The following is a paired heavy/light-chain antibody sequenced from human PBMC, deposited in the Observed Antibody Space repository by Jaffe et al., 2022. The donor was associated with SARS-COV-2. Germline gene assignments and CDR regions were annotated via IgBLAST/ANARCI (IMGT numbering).Heavy chain of an antibody. D-gene: IGHD2-2*01. CDR3: ARLLPAENIVVVPAAISYPEMDV. V-gene: IGHV4-39*01. J-gene: IGHJ6*02. CDR2: IYYSGST. CDR1: GGSISSSSYY. Sequence: QLQLQESGPGLVKPSETLSLTCTVSGGSISSSSYYWGWIRQPPGKGLEWIGSIYYSGSTYYNPSLKSRVTISVDTSKNQFSLKLSSVTAADTAVYYCARLLPAENIVVVPAAISYPEMDVWGQGTTVTVSS.
Light chain of an antibody. CDR2: SNN. J-gene: IGLJ1*01. CDR3: AAWDDSLNGIHYV. CDR1: SSNIGSNT. V-gene: IGLV1-44*01. Sequence: QSVLTQPPSASGTPGQRVTISCSGSSSNIGSNTVNWYQQLPGTAPKLLIYSNNQRPSGVPDRFSGSKSGTSASLAISGLQSEDEADYYCAAWDDSLNGIHYVFGTGTKVTVL.